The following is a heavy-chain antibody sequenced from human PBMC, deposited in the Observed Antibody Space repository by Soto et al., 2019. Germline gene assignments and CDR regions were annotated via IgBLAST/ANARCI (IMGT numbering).Heavy chain of an antibody. CDR1: GFTFSSDG. CDR3: ARDQLYYNDISGRPLNAFDV. J-gene: IGHJ3*01. Sequence: GGSLRLSCAASGFTFSSDGMSWIRQAPGKGLEWVSYISSSGSTIYYADSVKGRFTISRDNAKNSLYLQMNSLRAEDTAVYYCARDQLYYNDISGRPLNAFDVWGQGTMVTVSS. V-gene: IGHV3-48*04. D-gene: IGHD3-22*01. CDR2: ISSSGSTI.